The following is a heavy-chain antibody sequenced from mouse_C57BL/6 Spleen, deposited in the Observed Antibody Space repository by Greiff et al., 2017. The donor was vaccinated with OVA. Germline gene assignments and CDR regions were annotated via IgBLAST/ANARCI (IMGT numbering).Heavy chain of an antibody. D-gene: IGHD1-1*01. CDR3: ASYYGSSFDV. J-gene: IGHJ1*03. V-gene: IGHV1-69*01. CDR1: GYTFTSYW. Sequence: QVQLKQPGAELVMPGASVKLSCKASGYTFTSYWMHWVKQRPGQGLEWIGEIDPSDSYTNYNQKFKGKSTLTVDKSSSTAYMQLSSLTSEDSAVYYCASYYGSSFDVWGTGTTVTVSS. CDR2: IDPSDSYT.